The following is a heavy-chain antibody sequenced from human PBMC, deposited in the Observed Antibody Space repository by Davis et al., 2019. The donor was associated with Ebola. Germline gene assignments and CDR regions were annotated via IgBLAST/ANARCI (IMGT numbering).Heavy chain of an antibody. J-gene: IGHJ4*02. CDR1: GFAFNTYL. Sequence: GESLKISCAASGFAFNTYLMSWVRQAPGKGLEWVSTISGSGVGTYYADSVKGRFTISRDNYRNTLYLQMVSLRAEETALYYCARESPYTSPRLYYFQNWGQGTLLSVSS. V-gene: IGHV3-23*01. CDR2: ISGSGVGT. CDR3: ARESPYTSPRLYYFQN. D-gene: IGHD2-2*01.